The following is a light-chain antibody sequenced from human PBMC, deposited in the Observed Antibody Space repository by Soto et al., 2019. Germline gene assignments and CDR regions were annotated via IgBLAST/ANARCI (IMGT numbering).Light chain of an antibody. CDR2: DGS. V-gene: IGKV3-20*01. CDR1: QYVSRSY. Sequence: EIVLTQSPGTLSLSPGERATLSCRASQYVSRSYLAWYQQKPGQAPRLLMYDGSRRAAGIPDRFSGSWSGTAFVLTISRLEPEDFAMYYGHKSGSSLWTFGQGTKVEIK. CDR3: HKSGSSLWT. J-gene: IGKJ1*01.